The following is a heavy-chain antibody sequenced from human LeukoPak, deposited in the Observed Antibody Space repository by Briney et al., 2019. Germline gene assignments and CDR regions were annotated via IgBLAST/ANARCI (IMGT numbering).Heavy chain of an antibody. CDR2: IYYSGET. D-gene: IGHD2-8*01. V-gene: IGHV4-39*07. CDR3: AETNTQDWFDP. CDR1: GGSISSTSYY. Sequence: SETLSLTCTVSGGSISSTSYYWGWIRQPPGKGLEWIASIYYSGETFYNPSLKSRVAISVDTSNNEVFLDLYSVTAADTAMCYCAETNTQDWFDPWGRGTLVTVSS. J-gene: IGHJ5*02.